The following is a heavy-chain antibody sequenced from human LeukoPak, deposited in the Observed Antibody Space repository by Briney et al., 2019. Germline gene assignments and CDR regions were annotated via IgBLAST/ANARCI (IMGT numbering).Heavy chain of an antibody. CDR2: ISGSGGRT. D-gene: IGHD3-10*01. V-gene: IGHV3-23*01. J-gene: IGHJ4*02. CDR3: AKRGVVIRVVLVGFHKEAYYFDS. CDR1: GITLSNYG. Sequence: GGSLRLSCAVSGITLSNYGMSWVRQAPGKGLERVAGISGSGGRTNYADSVKGRFTISRDSPKNTLYLQMNSLRDEDTAVYFCAKRGVVIRVVLVGFHKEAYYFDSWGQGALVTVSS.